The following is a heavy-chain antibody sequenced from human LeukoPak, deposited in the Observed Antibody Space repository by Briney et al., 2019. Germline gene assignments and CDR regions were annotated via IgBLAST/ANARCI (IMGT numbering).Heavy chain of an antibody. J-gene: IGHJ4*02. CDR3: ANGGYDGFGGY. CDR1: GFTVSSNY. V-gene: IGHV3-66*01. D-gene: IGHD3-16*01. CDR2: IYRGGGT. Sequence: PGGSLRLSCAASGFTVSSNYISCVRQAPGKGLEWVSVIYRGGGTFYADSVKGRFTISRDISKNTVYLQMNSLRAEDAAVYYCANGGYDGFGGYLGQGTLVTVSS.